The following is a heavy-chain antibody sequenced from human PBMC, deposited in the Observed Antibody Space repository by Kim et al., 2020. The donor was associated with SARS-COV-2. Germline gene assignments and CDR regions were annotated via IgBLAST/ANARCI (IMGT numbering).Heavy chain of an antibody. V-gene: IGHV3-30*18. Sequence: GGSLRLSCAASGFTFSSYAMHWVRQAPGKGLEWVAAISYNGSNKYYADSVKGRFTISRDNSKNTLYLQMNSLRAEDTAVYYCAKEKYRTTFYYNAMDVWGQGTTVTVSS. CDR3: AKEKYRTTFYYNAMDV. J-gene: IGHJ6*02. D-gene: IGHD6-6*01. CDR1: GFTFSSYA. CDR2: ISYNGSNK.